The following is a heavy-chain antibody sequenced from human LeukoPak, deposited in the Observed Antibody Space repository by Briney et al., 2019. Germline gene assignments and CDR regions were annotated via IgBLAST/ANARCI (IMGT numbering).Heavy chain of an antibody. CDR1: GFTFSSYA. D-gene: IGHD6-13*01. J-gene: IGHJ4*02. Sequence: GGSLRLSCAASGFTFSSYAMHWVRQAPGKGLEWVAVISYDGSNKYYAYSVKGRFTISRDNSKNTLYLQMNSLRAEDTAVYYCARDHIAAAGSLDYWAREPWSPSPQ. CDR3: ARDHIAAAGSLDY. V-gene: IGHV3-30*04. CDR2: ISYDGSNK.